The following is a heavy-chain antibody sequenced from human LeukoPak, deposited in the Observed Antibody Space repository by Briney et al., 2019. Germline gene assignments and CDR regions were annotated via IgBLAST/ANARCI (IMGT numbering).Heavy chain of an antibody. CDR2: IYTSGST. CDR1: GGSISSGSYY. V-gene: IGHV4-61*02. Sequence: SETLSLTCTVSGGSISSGSYYWSWIRQPAGKGLEWIGRIYTSGSTNYNPSLKSRVTISVDTSKNQFSLKLSSVTAADTAVYYCARGPNDFWSGYYTPYFDYWGPGTLVTVSS. CDR3: ARGPNDFWSGYYTPYFDY. J-gene: IGHJ4*02. D-gene: IGHD3-3*01.